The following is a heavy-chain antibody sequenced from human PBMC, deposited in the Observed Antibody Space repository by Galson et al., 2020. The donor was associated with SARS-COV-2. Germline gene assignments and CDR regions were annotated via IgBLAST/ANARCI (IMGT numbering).Heavy chain of an antibody. J-gene: IGHJ4*02. CDR3: ARQILTGDYSFYYFDY. V-gene: IGHV4-39*01. Sequence: SETLSLTCTVSGGSISSSSYYWGWIRQPPGEGLEWIGSIYYSESNYYNPSLTSRVTMSVDTSKNQFSLKLSSVTAADTAVYYCARQILTGDYSFYYFDYWGQGTLVTGSS. D-gene: IGHD3-9*01. CDR2: IYYSESN. CDR1: GGSISSSSYY.